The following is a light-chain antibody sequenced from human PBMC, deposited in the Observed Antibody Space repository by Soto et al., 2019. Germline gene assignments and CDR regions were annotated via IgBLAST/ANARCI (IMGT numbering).Light chain of an antibody. CDR2: DAS. Sequence: IQMTHSPTALSASQADRVTITCRAGESIRTWLAWYQHKPGKAPKFLIYDASTLESGVPSRFSGSGSGTEFTLTISSLQPDDFVTYCCQQYNYYPRTFGQGTKVEIK. J-gene: IGKJ1*01. CDR1: ESIRTW. CDR3: QQYNYYPRT. V-gene: IGKV1-5*01.